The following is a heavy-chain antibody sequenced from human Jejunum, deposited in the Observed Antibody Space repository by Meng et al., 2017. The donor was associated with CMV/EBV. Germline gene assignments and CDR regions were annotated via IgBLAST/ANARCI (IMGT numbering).Heavy chain of an antibody. CDR3: ARWFDP. CDR2: MYNSGTT. Sequence: SLTFTVSGDSVSGGGYYWMWIRQTPGRGLEWIGNMYNSGTTTYNPSLKSRVSISVDISKNQFSLKLRSVTAADTAVYYCARWFDPWGQGILVTVSS. J-gene: IGHJ5*02. CDR1: GDSVSGGGYY. V-gene: IGHV4-61*08.